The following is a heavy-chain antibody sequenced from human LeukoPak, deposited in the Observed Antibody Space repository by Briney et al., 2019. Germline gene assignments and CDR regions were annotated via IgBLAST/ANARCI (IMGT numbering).Heavy chain of an antibody. V-gene: IGHV3-48*03. CDR2: IIQSGSTV. Sequence: RGSLRLSCVASGCTFSIYEVNWVRQAPGKGLEWVSYIIQSGSTVYYADSVKGRFTISRDNAKNSLYLQMNSLRAEDTAVYYCARERQSCGGDCSDYWGQGTLVTVSS. CDR3: ARERQSCGGDCSDY. CDR1: GCTFSIYE. D-gene: IGHD2-21*01. J-gene: IGHJ4*02.